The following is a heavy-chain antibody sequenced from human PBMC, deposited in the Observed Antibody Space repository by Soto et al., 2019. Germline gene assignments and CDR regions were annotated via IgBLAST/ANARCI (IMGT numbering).Heavy chain of an antibody. D-gene: IGHD2-15*01. CDR3: ARGDCSGGSCYYFDY. CDR1: GGTFSSFA. Sequence: QVQLVQSGAEVKKPGSSVKVSCKASGGTFSSFAISWVRQAPGQGLQWMGGIIPIFGTANYAQKFQGRVTITADESRSTAYMELRSLRSEDTAVYYCARGDCSGGSCYYFDYWGQGTLVTVSS. J-gene: IGHJ4*02. CDR2: IIPIFGTA. V-gene: IGHV1-69*01.